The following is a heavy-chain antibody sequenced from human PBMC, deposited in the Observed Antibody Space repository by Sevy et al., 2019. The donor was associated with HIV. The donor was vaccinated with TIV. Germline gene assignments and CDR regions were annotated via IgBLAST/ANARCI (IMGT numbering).Heavy chain of an antibody. CDR1: GFTFSSYA. Sequence: GGSLRLSCAASGFTFSSYAMSWVRQAPGKGLEWVSAISGSGGSTYYADSAKGRFTISRDNSKNTLYLQMNSLRAEDTAVYYCARELRISMVRGVITPWYFDYWGQGTLVTVSS. D-gene: IGHD3-10*01. V-gene: IGHV3-23*01. CDR3: ARELRISMVRGVITPWYFDY. CDR2: ISGSGGST. J-gene: IGHJ4*02.